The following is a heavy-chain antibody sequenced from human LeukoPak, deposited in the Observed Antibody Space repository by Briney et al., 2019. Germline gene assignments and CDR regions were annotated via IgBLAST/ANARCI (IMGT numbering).Heavy chain of an antibody. J-gene: IGHJ4*01. CDR1: GFTFSSYT. D-gene: IGHD4-23*01. CDR2: IRSSSSYI. CDR3: ARDASMTTVAPWGFAY. Sequence: PGGSLRLSCAASGFTFSSYTMNWVRQAPGKGLEWVSSIRSSSSYIYYADSVKGRFTISRDNAKNSLYLQMNSLRAEDTAVYYCARDASMTTVAPWGFAYWCKGTPVNV. V-gene: IGHV3-21*01.